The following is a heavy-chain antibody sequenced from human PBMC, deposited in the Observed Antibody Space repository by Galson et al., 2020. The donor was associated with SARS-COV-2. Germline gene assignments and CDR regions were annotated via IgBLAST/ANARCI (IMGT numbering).Heavy chain of an antibody. V-gene: IGHV4-31*03. CDR3: AGDRGRMVGVPRFDY. D-gene: IGHD1-1*01. J-gene: IGHJ4*02. CDR1: GGSISSGGYF. CDR2: IDYSGST. Sequence: SQTLSLTCTLSGGSISSGGYFWNWIRQHPGKGLEWIGYIDYSGSTFYSPSLKSRLTISLDTSKNQFSLNLSSVTAADTAVYYCAGDRGRMVGVPRFDYWGQGTLVTVSS.